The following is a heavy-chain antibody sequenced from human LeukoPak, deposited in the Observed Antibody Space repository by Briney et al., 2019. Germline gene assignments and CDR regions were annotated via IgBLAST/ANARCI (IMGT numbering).Heavy chain of an antibody. V-gene: IGHV3-30*03. CDR2: ISYDGSNK. J-gene: IGHJ4*02. Sequence: PGGSLRLSCAASGFTFSSYSMNWVRQAPGKGLEWVAVISYDGSNKYYADSVKGRFTISRDNSKNTLYLQMNSLRAEDTAVYYCARVGTTMATIDPYYFDYWGQGTLVTVSS. CDR1: GFTFSSYS. D-gene: IGHD5-24*01. CDR3: ARVGTTMATIDPYYFDY.